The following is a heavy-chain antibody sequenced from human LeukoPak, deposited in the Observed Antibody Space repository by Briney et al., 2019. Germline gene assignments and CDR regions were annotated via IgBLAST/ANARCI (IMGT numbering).Heavy chain of an antibody. V-gene: IGHV4-34*01. Sequence: SETLSLTCAVYGGSFSGYYWSWIRQPPGKGLEWIGEINHSGSTNYNPSLTSRVTISVDTSKNQFSLKLSSVTAADTAVYYCARSIAQYNWFDPWGQGTLVTVSS. J-gene: IGHJ5*02. CDR1: GGSFSGYY. CDR2: INHSGST. CDR3: ARSIAQYNWFDP. D-gene: IGHD6-13*01.